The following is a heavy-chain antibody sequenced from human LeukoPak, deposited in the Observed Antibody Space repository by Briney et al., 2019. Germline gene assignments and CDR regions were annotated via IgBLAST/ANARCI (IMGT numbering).Heavy chain of an antibody. CDR3: ARGQNYYGSGSQTFDI. J-gene: IGHJ3*02. Sequence: GGSLRLSCAASGFTVSSNYMSWVRQAPGKGLEWVSGINWNGGSTGYADSVKGRFTISRDNAKNSLYLQVSSLRAEDTARYYCARGQNYYGSGSQTFDIWGQGTMVTVSS. D-gene: IGHD3-10*01. CDR2: INWNGGST. CDR1: GFTVSSNY. V-gene: IGHV3-20*04.